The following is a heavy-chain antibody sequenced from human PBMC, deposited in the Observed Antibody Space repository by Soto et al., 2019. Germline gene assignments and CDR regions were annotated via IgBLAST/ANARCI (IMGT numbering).Heavy chain of an antibody. CDR1: GFTVSSNY. CDR2: IYSGGST. D-gene: IGHD3-16*02. CDR3: ATIIVFIAERPAYYYYIDV. J-gene: IGHJ6*03. Sequence: EVQLVESGGGLVQPGGSLRLSCAASGFTVSSNYMSWVRQAPGKGLEWVSVIYSGGSTYYADSVKGRFTITRDDSKNTLYLQMNGWRGADTAVYYCATIIVFIAERPAYYYYIDVLGKGTTVIVSS. V-gene: IGHV3-66*01.